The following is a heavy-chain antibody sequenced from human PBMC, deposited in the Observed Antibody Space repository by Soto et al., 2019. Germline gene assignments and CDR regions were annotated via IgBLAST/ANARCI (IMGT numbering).Heavy chain of an antibody. CDR2: ISPNNGDT. CDR1: GYTFTSYG. Sequence: ASVKVSCKGSGYTFTSYGISWVRQAPGQGLEWMGWISPNNGDTNSAQKLQGRVTMTTDTATSTANMELRSLRSDDTAVYYCARTERVAAGYYFDYWGQGTLVTVSS. CDR3: ARTERVAAGYYFDY. J-gene: IGHJ4*02. V-gene: IGHV1-18*01. D-gene: IGHD6-13*01.